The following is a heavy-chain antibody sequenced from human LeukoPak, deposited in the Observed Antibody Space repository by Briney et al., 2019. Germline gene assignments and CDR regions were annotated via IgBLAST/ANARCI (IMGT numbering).Heavy chain of an antibody. CDR1: GFTFSSYA. CDR3: AKGRYCSGGSCYSIGNWFDP. D-gene: IGHD2-15*01. Sequence: GGSLRLSCAPSGFTFSSYAMSWVRQAPGPGLEWVSAISGSGGSTYYADSVKGRFTISRDNSKTTLYLQMNSLRAEDTAVYYCAKGRYCSGGSCYSIGNWFDPWGQGTLVTVFS. CDR2: ISGSGGST. J-gene: IGHJ5*02. V-gene: IGHV3-23*01.